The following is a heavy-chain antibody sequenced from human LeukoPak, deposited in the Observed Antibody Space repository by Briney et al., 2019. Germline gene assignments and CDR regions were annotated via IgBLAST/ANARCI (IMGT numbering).Heavy chain of an antibody. Sequence: GGSLRLSCAVSGFTFSNYVMIWVRQAPGKGLEWVSAISGTGANIFYADSVKGRFTMSRDNPKNMLYLQMNSLRAEDTALYYCAKGIRQLGNYYYYMDVWGKGTTVTVSS. D-gene: IGHD7-27*01. CDR3: AKGIRQLGNYYYYMDV. CDR2: ISGTGANI. CDR1: GFTFSNYV. J-gene: IGHJ6*03. V-gene: IGHV3-23*01.